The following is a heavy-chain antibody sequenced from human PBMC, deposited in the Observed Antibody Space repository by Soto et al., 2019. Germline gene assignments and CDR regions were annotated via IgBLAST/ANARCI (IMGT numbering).Heavy chain of an antibody. Sequence: ASVKVSCKASGYTFTSYAMHWVRQAPGQRLEWMGWINAGNGNTKYSQKLQGRVTITRDTSASTAYMELSSLRSEDTAVYYCARVGGWYYFDYWGQGTLVTVSS. CDR2: INAGNGNT. J-gene: IGHJ4*02. CDR1: GYTFTSYA. D-gene: IGHD6-19*01. CDR3: ARVGGWYYFDY. V-gene: IGHV1-3*01.